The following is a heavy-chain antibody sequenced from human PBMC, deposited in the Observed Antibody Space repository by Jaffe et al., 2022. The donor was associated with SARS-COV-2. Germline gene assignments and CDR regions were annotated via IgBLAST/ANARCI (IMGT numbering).Heavy chain of an antibody. D-gene: IGHD3-10*01. CDR2: ITLNSGNA. CDR1: GFTFSSYA. Sequence: EVQLVESGGGLVQPGGSLRLSCAASGFTFSSYAMTWVRQAPGKGLEWVSTITLNSGNAYYADSVKGRFSISRDNSKNTLHLQMNSLTAEDTAVYYCAKLRGSGAYWVGAFDVWGQGTMVTVSS. J-gene: IGHJ3*01. CDR3: AKLRGSGAYWVGAFDV. V-gene: IGHV3-23*04.